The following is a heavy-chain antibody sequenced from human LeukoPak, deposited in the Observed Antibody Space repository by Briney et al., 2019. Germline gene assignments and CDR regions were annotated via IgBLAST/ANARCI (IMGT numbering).Heavy chain of an antibody. J-gene: IGHJ4*02. D-gene: IGHD2-21*02. CDR2: IYYSGST. CDR3: ARVPARRVVTTPTYFDF. Sequence: SGTLSLTCTVSGGSISSYYWSWIRQPPGKGLEWIGYIYYSGSTNYNPSLKSRVTISVDTSKNQFSLKLSSVTAEDTAVYYCARVPARRVVTTPTYFDFWGQGTLVTVSS. CDR1: GGSISSYY. V-gene: IGHV4-59*01.